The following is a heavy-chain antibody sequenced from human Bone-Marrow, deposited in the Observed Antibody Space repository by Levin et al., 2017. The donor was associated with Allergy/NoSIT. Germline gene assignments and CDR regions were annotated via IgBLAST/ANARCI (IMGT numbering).Heavy chain of an antibody. CDR3: ARTRGYSYGGSFDY. CDR1: GFTFTTYT. V-gene: IGHV3-30-3*01. D-gene: IGHD5-18*01. CDR2: ISYDGDNK. Sequence: GESLKISCAASGFTFTTYTMHWVRQAPGKGLAWVAVISYDGDNKYYADSVKGRFTISRDNSKNRLYLQMNSLRAEDTAVYYCARTRGYSYGGSFDYWGQGTLVTVSS. J-gene: IGHJ4*02.